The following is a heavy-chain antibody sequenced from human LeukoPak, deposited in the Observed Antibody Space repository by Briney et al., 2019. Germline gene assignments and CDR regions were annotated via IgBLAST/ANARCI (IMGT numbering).Heavy chain of an antibody. CDR1: GFTFSSYW. CDR2: IKQDGSGK. V-gene: IGHV3-7*03. D-gene: IGHD3-16*01. CDR3: AKGGLRGGTYNDDF. Sequence: GGSLRLSCAASGFTFSSYWMSWVRQAPGKGLEWVANIKQDGSGKYYVDSVKGRFTISRDNAKNSLYLQMNSLRAEDTALYYCAKGGLRGGTYNDDFWGQGTLVTVSS. J-gene: IGHJ4*02.